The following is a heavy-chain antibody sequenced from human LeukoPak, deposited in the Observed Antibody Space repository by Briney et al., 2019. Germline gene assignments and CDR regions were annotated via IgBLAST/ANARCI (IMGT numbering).Heavy chain of an antibody. D-gene: IGHD2-2*01. V-gene: IGHV3-21*04. J-gene: IGHJ5*02. CDR3: AKDPGGYCSSTSCYPGLLGWFDP. Sequence: GGSLRLSCAASGFTFSSYSMNWVRQAPGKGLEWVSSISSSSSYIYYAHSVKGRFTISRDNSKYTLYLQMNSLRAEDTAVYYCAKDPGGYCSSTSCYPGLLGWFDPWGQGTLVTVSS. CDR2: ISSSSSYI. CDR1: GFTFSSYS.